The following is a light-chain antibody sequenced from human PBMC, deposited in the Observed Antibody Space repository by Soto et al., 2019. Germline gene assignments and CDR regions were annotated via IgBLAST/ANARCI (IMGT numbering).Light chain of an antibody. CDR2: LEGSGSF. Sequence: QSVLTQSSSASASLGSSVKLTCTLSSGHSSYIIAWHQQQPGKAPRYLINLEGSGSFNKGSGVPDRFSGSSSGADRYLTISNLQFEDEADYYCETWDGNTRVFGGGTKLTVL. CDR1: SGHSSYI. V-gene: IGLV4-60*02. J-gene: IGLJ3*02. CDR3: ETWDGNTRV.